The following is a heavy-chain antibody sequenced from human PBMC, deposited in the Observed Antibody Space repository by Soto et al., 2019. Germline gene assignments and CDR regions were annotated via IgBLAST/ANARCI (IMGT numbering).Heavy chain of an antibody. CDR1: GGTFSSYA. J-gene: IGHJ4*02. D-gene: IGHD2-21*02. Sequence: GASVKVSCKASGGTFSSYAISWVRQAPGQGLEWMGGIIPIFGTANYAQKFQGRVTITADESTSTAYMELSSLRSEDTAVYYCARDRTYCGGDCYVEWGQGTLVTVSS. CDR2: IIPIFGTA. V-gene: IGHV1-69*13. CDR3: ARDRTYCGGDCYVE.